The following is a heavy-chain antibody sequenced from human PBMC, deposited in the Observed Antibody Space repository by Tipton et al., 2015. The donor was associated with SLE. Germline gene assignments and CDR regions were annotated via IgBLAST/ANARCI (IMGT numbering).Heavy chain of an antibody. CDR3: AKRALYASGSSEDV. CDR1: GFNG. J-gene: IGHJ6*02. V-gene: IGHV3-33*06. CDR2: IWYDGSKR. Sequence: SLRLSCSAPGFNGMHWVRQVPGRGLELVAHIWYDGSKRYYADSVKGRFTLSRDISENKLFLQMNSLRAEDTAVYYCAKRALYASGSSEDVWSQGTTVTVSS. D-gene: IGHD3-10*01.